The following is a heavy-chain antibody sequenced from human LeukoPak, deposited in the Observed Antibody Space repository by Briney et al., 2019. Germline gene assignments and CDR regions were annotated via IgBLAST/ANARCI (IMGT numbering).Heavy chain of an antibody. CDR2: ISGSGTGT. J-gene: IGHJ4*02. CDR3: AKVSSSGWYAPFDY. CDR1: GLTFSSYA. D-gene: IGHD6-19*01. V-gene: IGHV3-23*01. Sequence: GGSLRLSCAASGLTFSSYAXSWVRXXXXXXXXXXXSISGSGTGTYHADSVRGRFTISRDNPKNTLYLQMNSLRDEDTAVYYCAKVSSSGWYAPFDYWGQGTLVTVSS.